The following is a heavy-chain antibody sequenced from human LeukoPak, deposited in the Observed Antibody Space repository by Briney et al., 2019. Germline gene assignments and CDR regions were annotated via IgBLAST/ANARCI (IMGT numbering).Heavy chain of an antibody. CDR1: GFTFSSYW. Sequence: GGSLRLSCAASGFTFSSYWMSWVRQAPGKGLEWVANIKQDGSEKYYVDSVKGRFTISRDNAKNSLYLQMNSLRAEDTAVYYRARVRSIFRVVMYYFDYWGQGTLVTVSS. D-gene: IGHD3-3*02. CDR3: ARVRSIFRVVMYYFDY. J-gene: IGHJ4*02. V-gene: IGHV3-7*01. CDR2: IKQDGSEK.